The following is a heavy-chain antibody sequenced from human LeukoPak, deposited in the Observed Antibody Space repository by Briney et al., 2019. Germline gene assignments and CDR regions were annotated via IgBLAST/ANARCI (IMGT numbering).Heavy chain of an antibody. D-gene: IGHD3-9*01. V-gene: IGHV1-18*01. CDR2: ISAYNGNT. CDR1: GYTFTSYG. CDR3: ARVLRGAYYDILTGRADY. J-gene: IGHJ4*02. Sequence: ASVKVSCKASGYTFTSYGISWVRQAPGQGLEWMGWISAYNGNTNYAQKLQGRVTMTTDTSTSTAYTELRSLRSDDTAVYYCARVLRGAYYDILTGRADYWGQGTLVTVSS.